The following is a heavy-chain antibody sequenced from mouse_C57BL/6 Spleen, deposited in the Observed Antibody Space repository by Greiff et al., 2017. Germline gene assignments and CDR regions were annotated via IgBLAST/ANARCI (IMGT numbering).Heavy chain of an antibody. CDR2: ISDGGSYT. D-gene: IGHD1-1*01. V-gene: IGHV5-4*01. CDR1: GFTFSSYA. CDR3: ARDRHYYGSSPYYFDY. Sequence: EVQRVESGGGLVKPGGSLKLSCAASGFTFSSYAMSWVRQTPEKRLEWVATISDGGSYTYYPDNVKGRFTISRDNAKNNLYLQMSHLKSEDKAMYYCARDRHYYGSSPYYFDYWGQGTTLTVSS. J-gene: IGHJ2*01.